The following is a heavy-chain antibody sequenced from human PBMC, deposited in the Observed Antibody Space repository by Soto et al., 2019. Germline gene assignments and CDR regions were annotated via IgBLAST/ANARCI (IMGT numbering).Heavy chain of an antibody. J-gene: IGHJ4*02. CDR2: INQDGSEK. V-gene: IGHV3-7*01. CDR1: ALTFRNNW. CDR3: ARGSGSSYFDF. D-gene: IGHD3-10*01. Sequence: GGSLRLSCTASALTFRNNWMSWVRQAPGKGLEWVANINQDGSEKSYVDSVKGRFTISRDRAKNSVYLHLSSLRAGDTAVYFCARGSGSSYFDFWGQGTLVTVSS.